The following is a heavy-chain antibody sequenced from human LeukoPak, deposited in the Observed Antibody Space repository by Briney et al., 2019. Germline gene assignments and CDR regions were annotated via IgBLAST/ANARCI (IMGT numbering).Heavy chain of an antibody. CDR3: ARDPSYYGSGSYKDY. V-gene: IGHV4-39*07. Sequence: SETLSLTCTVSGGSISSYYWGWIRQPPGKGLEWIGSIYYSGSTYYNPSLKSRVTISVDTSKNQFSLKLSSVTAADTAVYYCARDPSYYGSGSYKDYWGQGTLVTVSS. CDR2: IYYSGST. D-gene: IGHD3-10*01. J-gene: IGHJ4*02. CDR1: GGSISSYY.